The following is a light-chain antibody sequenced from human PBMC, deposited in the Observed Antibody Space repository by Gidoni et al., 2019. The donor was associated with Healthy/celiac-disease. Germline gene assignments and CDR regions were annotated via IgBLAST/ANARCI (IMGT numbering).Light chain of an antibody. CDR3: QQYDNLPSIT. V-gene: IGKV1-33*01. CDR1: PDISNY. CDR2: DES. Sequence: DLQITQSPSSLSASVGDRVTITCQASPDISNYLNWYQQKPGKAPKLLIYDESNLETGVPSRFSGSGSGTDFTFTISSLQPEDIATYYCQQYDNLPSITFXQXTRLEIK. J-gene: IGKJ5*01.